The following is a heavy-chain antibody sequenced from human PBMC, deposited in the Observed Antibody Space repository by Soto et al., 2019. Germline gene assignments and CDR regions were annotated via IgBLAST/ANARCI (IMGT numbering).Heavy chain of an antibody. V-gene: IGHV1-18*04. CDR3: AREMTTMTFFDY. CDR2: ISAYNGNT. D-gene: IGHD4-4*01. CDR1: GYAFRNYP. Sequence: ASVKVSCKASGYAFRNYPITWVRQAPGQGLEWMGWISAYNGNTKYAQKLQDRVTMTIDTSTNTAYMELRSLRSDDTAVYYCAREMTTMTFFDYWGQGTVVTVSS. J-gene: IGHJ4*02.